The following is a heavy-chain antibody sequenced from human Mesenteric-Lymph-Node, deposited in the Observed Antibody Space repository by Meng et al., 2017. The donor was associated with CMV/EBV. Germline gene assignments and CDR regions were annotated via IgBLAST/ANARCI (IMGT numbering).Heavy chain of an antibody. CDR3: ARQCPRAYGSGTYGCYDD. CDR2: ISYDGSKT. CDR1: GFTFSDYA. J-gene: IGHJ4*02. Sequence: GGSLRLSCAASGFTFSDYAIHWVRQAPGKGLAWVSTISYDGSKTYYAASVKGRFTISRDNSKNMLSLQMNSLRAEDTAVYYCARQCPRAYGSGTYGCYDDWGQGTMVTVSS. V-gene: IGHV3-30*04. D-gene: IGHD3-10*01.